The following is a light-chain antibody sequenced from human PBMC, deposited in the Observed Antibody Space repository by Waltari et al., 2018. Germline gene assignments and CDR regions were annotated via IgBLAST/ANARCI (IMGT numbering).Light chain of an antibody. V-gene: IGLV3-1*01. CDR3: QAWDSSTVV. J-gene: IGLJ2*01. CDR2: QDS. CDR1: KLGDKY. Sequence: SYELTQPPSVSVSPGQTASITCSGDKLGDKYACWYQQKPGQSPVLVCYQDSKRPSGIPGRFSGSNSGNTATLTISGTQAMDEADYYCQAWDSSTVVFGGGTKLTVL.